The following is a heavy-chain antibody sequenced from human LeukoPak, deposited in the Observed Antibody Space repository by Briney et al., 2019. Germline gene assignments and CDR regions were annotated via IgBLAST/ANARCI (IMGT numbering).Heavy chain of an antibody. Sequence: SETLSLTCAVYGGSFSGYYWSWIRQPPGKGLEWIGEINHSGSTNYNPSLKSRVTISVDTSKNQFSLKLSCVAAADTAVYYCARHFVHSSGWYDAFDIWGQGTMVTVSS. CDR2: INHSGST. CDR1: GGSFSGYY. D-gene: IGHD6-19*01. J-gene: IGHJ3*02. V-gene: IGHV4-34*01. CDR3: ARHFVHSSGWYDAFDI.